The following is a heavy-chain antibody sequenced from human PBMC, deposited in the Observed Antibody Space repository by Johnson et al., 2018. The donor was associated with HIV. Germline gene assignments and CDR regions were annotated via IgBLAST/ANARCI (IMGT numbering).Heavy chain of an antibody. CDR3: ARWGRWELGDAFDI. J-gene: IGHJ3*02. CDR2: IYSGGST. D-gene: IGHD1-26*01. CDR1: GFTFDDYG. V-gene: IGHV3-66*01. Sequence: MMLVESGGRVVRPGGSLRLSCAASGFTFDDYGMSWVRQAPGKGLEWVSVIYSGGSTYYADSVKGRFTISRDNSKNTLYLQMNSLRAEDTAVYYCARWGRWELGDAFDIWGQGTMVTVSS.